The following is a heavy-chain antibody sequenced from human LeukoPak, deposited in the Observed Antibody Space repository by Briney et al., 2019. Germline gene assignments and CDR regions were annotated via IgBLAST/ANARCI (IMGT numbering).Heavy chain of an antibody. Sequence: SQTLSLTFAISGDSVSSNSAAWNWIRQSPSGGLEWLGSTYYRSKWYNDYAVSVKSQITINPDTSKNQFSLQLNSVTPEDTAVYYCARVPLVVVVAAPQLGDAFDIWGQGTMVTVSS. D-gene: IGHD2-15*01. V-gene: IGHV6-1*01. CDR2: TYYRSKWYN. CDR1: GDSVSSNSAA. CDR3: ARVPLVVVVAAPQLGDAFDI. J-gene: IGHJ3*02.